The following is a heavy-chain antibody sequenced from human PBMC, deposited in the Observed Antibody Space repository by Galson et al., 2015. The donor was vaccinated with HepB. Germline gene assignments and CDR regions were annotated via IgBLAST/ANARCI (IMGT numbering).Heavy chain of an antibody. V-gene: IGHV1-3*01. CDR3: ARWYYCDNSGHYDY. D-gene: IGHD3-22*01. J-gene: IGHJ4*02. CDR2: INAADGNT. Sequence: SVKVSCKASGYTFTNNAIHWVRQAPGQRPEWMGWINAADGNTRYSQKFQGRVTITRDTSASTAYMDLSSLRPEDTAVYYCARWYYCDNSGHYDYWGQGTLVTVSS. CDR1: GYTFTNNA.